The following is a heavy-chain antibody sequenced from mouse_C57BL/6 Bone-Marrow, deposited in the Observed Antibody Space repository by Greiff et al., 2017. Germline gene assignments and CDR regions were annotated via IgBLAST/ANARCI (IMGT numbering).Heavy chain of an antibody. Sequence: EVKLEESGPGLVKPSQSLSLSCSVSGYSITSGYYWYCIRPFPGNKLEWMGYISYDGSNNYNPSLKNRISITRDTSKNQFFLKLNSVTTEDTATYYGARETAQADFDYWGQGTTLTVSS. V-gene: IGHV3-6*01. J-gene: IGHJ2*01. CDR3: ARETAQADFDY. CDR1: GYSITSGYY. D-gene: IGHD3-2*02. CDR2: ISYDGSN.